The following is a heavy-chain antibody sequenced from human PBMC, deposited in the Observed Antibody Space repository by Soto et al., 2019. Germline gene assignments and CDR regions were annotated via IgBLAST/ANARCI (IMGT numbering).Heavy chain of an antibody. V-gene: IGHV3-30-3*01. Sequence: PGGSLRLSCAASGFTFSIYSMHWVRQAPGKGLEWVAAISYDGSNKNYADSLKGRFTISRDNSKNTLYLQITSLRAEDTAVYFCARAPGANKSRPASRLDYWGQGALVTVSS. CDR3: ARAPGANKSRPASRLDY. D-gene: IGHD1-26*01. J-gene: IGHJ4*02. CDR1: GFTFSIYS. CDR2: ISYDGSNK.